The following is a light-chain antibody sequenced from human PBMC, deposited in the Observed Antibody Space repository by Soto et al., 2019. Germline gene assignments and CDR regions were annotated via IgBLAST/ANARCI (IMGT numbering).Light chain of an antibody. J-gene: IGKJ1*01. V-gene: IGKV1-39*01. CDR2: AAS. Sequence: DIQRTQSPSSLSASVEDRVIITCRASQSISNHLNWYQQKPGKAPKLLIFAASSLQSGVPSRFSGSRSGPDFTLTISSLQPEDVATYYCQHYNSYSEAFGQGTKVDIK. CDR3: QHYNSYSEA. CDR1: QSISNH.